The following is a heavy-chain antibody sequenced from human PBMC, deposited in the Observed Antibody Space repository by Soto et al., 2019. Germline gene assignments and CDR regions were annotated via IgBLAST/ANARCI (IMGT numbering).Heavy chain of an antibody. V-gene: IGHV3-9*01. CDR2: ISWNSGSI. D-gene: IGHD6-19*01. Sequence: PGGSLRLSCAASGFTFDDYAMHWVRQAPGKGLEWVSGISWNSGSIGYADSVKGRFTISRDNAKNSLYLQMNSLRAEDTALYYCAKVGGPYSSGWYYYFDYWGQGTLVTVSS. CDR3: AKVGGPYSSGWYYYFDY. J-gene: IGHJ4*02. CDR1: GFTFDDYA.